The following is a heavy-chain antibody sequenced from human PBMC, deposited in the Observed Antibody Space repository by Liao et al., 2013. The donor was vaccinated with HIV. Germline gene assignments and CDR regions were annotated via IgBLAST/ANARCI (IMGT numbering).Heavy chain of an antibody. CDR3: ARGSLYCSYTSCSGKLDY. Sequence: QVQLQQWGAGLLKPSETLSLTCAVYGGSFSGYYWSWIRQPPGKGLEWIGEINHSESTNYNPSLKSRVTISVDTSKKQFSLKLSSVTAADTAVYYCARGSLYCSYTSCSGKLDYWGQGTLVTVSS. D-gene: IGHD2-2*01. CDR2: INHSEST. CDR1: GGSFSGYY. V-gene: IGHV4-34*01. J-gene: IGHJ4*02.